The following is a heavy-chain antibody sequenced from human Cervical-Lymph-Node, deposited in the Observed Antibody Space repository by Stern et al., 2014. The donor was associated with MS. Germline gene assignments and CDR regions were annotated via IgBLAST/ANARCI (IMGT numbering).Heavy chain of an antibody. D-gene: IGHD3-10*01. J-gene: IGHJ4*02. Sequence: QVTLKESGPALVKPTQTLTLTCTFSGFSLSTSGMCVSWIRQPPGNALEWLALIDWGDDKYYRTSPKTRLNISKDTSKNQVVLTMTNMDPVDTATYYCARISMVRGRAFDYWGQGTLVTVSS. V-gene: IGHV2-70*01. CDR3: ARISMVRGRAFDY. CDR1: GFSLSTSGMC. CDR2: IDWGDDK.